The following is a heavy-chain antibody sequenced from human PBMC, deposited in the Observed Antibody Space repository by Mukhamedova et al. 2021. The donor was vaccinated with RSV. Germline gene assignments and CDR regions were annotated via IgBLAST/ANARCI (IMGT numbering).Heavy chain of an antibody. V-gene: IGHV1-69*04. J-gene: IGHJ5*02. Sequence: QWYQRRVTITADKSTSTAYMELSSLRSEDTAVYYCARDIVVVPAGGWFDPWGQGTLVTVSS. CDR3: ARDIVVVPAGGWFDP. D-gene: IGHD2-2*01.